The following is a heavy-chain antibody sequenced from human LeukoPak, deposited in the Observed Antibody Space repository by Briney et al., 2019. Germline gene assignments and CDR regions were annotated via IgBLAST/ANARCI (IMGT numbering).Heavy chain of an antibody. D-gene: IGHD3-22*01. J-gene: IGHJ4*02. V-gene: IGHV3-21*01. CDR2: ISVRSNYI. Sequence: KPRGSLRLSCAASGYTFSSYSINWVRQAPGKGLEWVSSISVRSNYIYYADSVRGRFSISRDDARDSLYLQMNSLRAEDTAVYYCVRLRRNSDTSGFYYYYDYWGQGTLVTVSS. CDR1: GYTFSSYS. CDR3: VRLRRNSDTSGFYYYYDY.